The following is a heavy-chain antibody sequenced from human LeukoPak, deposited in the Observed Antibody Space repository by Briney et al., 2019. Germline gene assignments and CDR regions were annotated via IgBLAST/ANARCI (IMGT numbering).Heavy chain of an antibody. D-gene: IGHD3-22*01. J-gene: IGHJ4*02. CDR3: AREGKGSGSLRD. CDR1: GYTFTSYA. CDR2: INAGNGNT. V-gene: IGHV1-3*01. Sequence: GASVKVSCKASGYTFTSYAMHWVRQAPGQRPEWMGWINAGNGNTKYSQKFQGRVTITADESTSTAYMELSSLRSEDTAVYYCAREGKGSGSLRDWGRGTLVTVSS.